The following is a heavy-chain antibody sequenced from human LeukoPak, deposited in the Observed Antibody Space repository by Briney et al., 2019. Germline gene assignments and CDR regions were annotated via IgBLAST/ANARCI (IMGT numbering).Heavy chain of an antibody. CDR1: GYSFPSYW. V-gene: IGHV5-51*01. D-gene: IGHD3-16*01. Sequence: GESLKISCKGSGYSFPSYWIGWVRQMPGKGLERLGIIYPGDSTTRYSPSFQGQVTISADKSINTAYLQWSSLKASDTATYYCARLYTTWPRSIWGRFDPWGKGTLTPSTQ. J-gene: IGHJ5*02. CDR2: IYPGDSTT. CDR3: ARLYTTWPRSIWGRFDP.